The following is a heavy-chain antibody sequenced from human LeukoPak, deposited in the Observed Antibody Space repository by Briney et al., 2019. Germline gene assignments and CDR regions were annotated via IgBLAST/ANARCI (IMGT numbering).Heavy chain of an antibody. Sequence: PGGSLRLSCKGSGYSFPNYWIGWVRQMPGKGLEWLGILYPGDSDTRYSPSFQGQVTISADKSISTAYLQWSSLKASDTAMYYCASRLRERFDSWGQGTLVTVSS. J-gene: IGHJ4*02. CDR1: GYSFPNYW. CDR2: LYPGDSDT. V-gene: IGHV5-51*01. CDR3: ASRLRERFDS. D-gene: IGHD5-12*01.